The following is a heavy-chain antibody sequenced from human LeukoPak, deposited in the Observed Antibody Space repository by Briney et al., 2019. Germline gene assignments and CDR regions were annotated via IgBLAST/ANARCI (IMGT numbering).Heavy chain of an antibody. CDR3: ARSPTWVAAAPIDY. CDR1: GFTFSSYE. D-gene: IGHD2-15*01. CDR2: INWNGGST. V-gene: IGHV3-20*04. Sequence: GGSLRLSCAASGFTFSSYEMNWVRQAPGKGLEWVSGINWNGGSTGYADSVKGRFTISRDNAKNSLYLQMNSLRAEDTALYYCARSPTWVAAAPIDYWGQGTLVTVSS. J-gene: IGHJ4*02.